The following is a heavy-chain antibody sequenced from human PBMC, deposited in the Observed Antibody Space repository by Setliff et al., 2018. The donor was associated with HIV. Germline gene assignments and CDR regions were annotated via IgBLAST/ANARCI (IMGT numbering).Heavy chain of an antibody. CDR3: ARAFGTKYYFDY. D-gene: IGHD1-7*01. CDR2: GFHSGSP. V-gene: IGHV4-38-2*01. Sequence: SETLSLTCAVSGYSISSGYYWGWIRQPPGKGLEWIGSGFHSGSPYYNPSLKSRVTISIDTSKNQFSLKLTSVTAADTAVYYCARAFGTKYYFDYWGQVTLVTVSS. CDR1: GYSISSGYY. J-gene: IGHJ4*02.